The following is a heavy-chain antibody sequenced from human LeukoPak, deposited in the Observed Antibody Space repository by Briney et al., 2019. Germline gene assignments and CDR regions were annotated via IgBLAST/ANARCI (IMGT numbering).Heavy chain of an antibody. CDR3: ARAEYSYGLWGYYYYYYMDV. D-gene: IGHD5-18*01. V-gene: IGHV3-30*02. CDR1: GFTFSSYG. CDR2: IRYDGSNK. Sequence: GGSLRLSCAASGFTFSSYGMHWVRQAPGKGLEWVAFIRYDGSNKYYADSVKGRFTISRDNSKNSLYLQMNSLRAEDTAVYYCARAEYSYGLWGYYYYYYMDVWGKGTTVTVSS. J-gene: IGHJ6*03.